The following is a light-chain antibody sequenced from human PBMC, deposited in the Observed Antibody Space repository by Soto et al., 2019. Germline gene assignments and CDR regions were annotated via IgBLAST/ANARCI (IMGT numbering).Light chain of an antibody. CDR2: DAS. CDR1: QRVNNN. J-gene: IGKJ1*01. Sequence: EIVMTQSPAAMSVSPGEGATLSCKASQRVNNNLAWYQQKAGQAPRLLIYDASTRATGIPARFSGSGSGTDFTLTISSLQSEDFAVYYCQQYNNWPPWTFGQGTKVDIK. CDR3: QQYNNWPPWT. V-gene: IGKV3-15*01.